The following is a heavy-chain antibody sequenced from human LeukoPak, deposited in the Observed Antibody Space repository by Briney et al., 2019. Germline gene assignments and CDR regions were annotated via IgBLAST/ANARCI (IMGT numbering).Heavy chain of an antibody. V-gene: IGHV3-7*01. CDR2: IKQDGSDK. CDR1: GFTFSSYW. D-gene: IGHD5-18*01. J-gene: IGHJ4*02. Sequence: GGSLRLSCAASGFTFSSYWMSWVRQAPGKGLEWVANIKQDGSDKYYVDSVKGRFTISRDNTRNSLYLQMNSLRAEDTAVYYCAGVGSGYSYAPWGQGTLVTVSS. CDR3: AGVGSGYSYAP.